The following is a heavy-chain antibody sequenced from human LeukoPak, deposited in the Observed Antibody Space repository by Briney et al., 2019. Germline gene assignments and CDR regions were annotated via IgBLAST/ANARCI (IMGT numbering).Heavy chain of an antibody. D-gene: IGHD2/OR15-2a*01. CDR2: IKSNADGGTP. CDR1: GFSFMNAW. CDR3: TTFYHEYSPY. V-gene: IGHV3-15*01. Sequence: GGSLRLSCAASGFSFMNAWMIWVRQAPGKGLEWVGRIKSNADGGTPDYAAPARGRFTISRDDSKNTLYLQMNSLKTEDTAVYYCTTFYHEYSPYWGRGTLVTVPS. J-gene: IGHJ4*02.